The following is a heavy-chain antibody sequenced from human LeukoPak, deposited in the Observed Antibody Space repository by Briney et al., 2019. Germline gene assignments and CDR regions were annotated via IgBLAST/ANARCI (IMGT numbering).Heavy chain of an antibody. J-gene: IGHJ5*02. V-gene: IGHV4-39*07. CDR2: IYYSGST. Sequence: SETLSLTCTVSGGSISSSSYYWGWIRQPPGKGLEWIGSIYYSGSTYYNPSLKSRVTISVDTSKNQFSLKLSSATAADTAVYYCARRGRYYYGSGTPVSRARNNWFDPWGQGTLVTVSS. CDR1: GGSISSSSYY. D-gene: IGHD3-10*01. CDR3: ARRGRYYYGSGTPVSRARNNWFDP.